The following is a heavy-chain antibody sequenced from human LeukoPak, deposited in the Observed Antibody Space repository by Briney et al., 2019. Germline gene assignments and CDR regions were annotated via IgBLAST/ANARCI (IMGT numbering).Heavy chain of an antibody. V-gene: IGHV3-9*01. D-gene: IGHD2-2*01. Sequence: PGRSLRLSCAASGFTFDDYAMHWVRQAPGKGLEWVSGISWNSGSIGYADSVKGRFTISRDNAKNSLYLQMNSLRAEDTAVYYCAREGYCSSTSCYLPYYYYGMDVWGQGTTVTVSS. CDR2: ISWNSGSI. CDR1: GFTFDDYA. CDR3: AREGYCSSTSCYLPYYYYGMDV. J-gene: IGHJ6*02.